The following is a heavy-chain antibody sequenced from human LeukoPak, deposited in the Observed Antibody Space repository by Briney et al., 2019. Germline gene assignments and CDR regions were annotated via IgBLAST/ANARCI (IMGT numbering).Heavy chain of an antibody. CDR3: ARISWNYFDY. CDR2: IYYSGNT. D-gene: IGHD6-13*01. Sequence: SETLSLTCTVSGGSISSYYWSWIRNPPGEGLEWIGYIYYSGNTNYNPSLKSRLTMSADRSRNQFSLKLNSVTAADTAVYYCARISWNYFDYWGQGILVTVSS. J-gene: IGHJ4*02. V-gene: IGHV4-59*08. CDR1: GGSISSYY.